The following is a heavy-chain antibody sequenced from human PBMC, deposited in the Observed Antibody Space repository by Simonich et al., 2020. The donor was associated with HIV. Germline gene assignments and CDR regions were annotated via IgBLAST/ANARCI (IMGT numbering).Heavy chain of an antibody. CDR2: INHSGST. Sequence: QVQLQQWGARLLKPSETLSLTCAVYGGSFRGYYWTWIRQPPGKGLEWIVEINHSGSTNYKPSLKSRVSMSVDTSKNQFSLRLSSVTAADTAVYYCARGELGDFDYWGQGTLVTVSS. V-gene: IGHV4-34*01. CDR3: ARGELGDFDY. D-gene: IGHD3-16*01. J-gene: IGHJ4*02. CDR1: GGSFRGYY.